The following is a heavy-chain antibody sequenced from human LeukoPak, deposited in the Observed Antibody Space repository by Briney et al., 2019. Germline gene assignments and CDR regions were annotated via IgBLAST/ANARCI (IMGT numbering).Heavy chain of an antibody. CDR2: IGSGGSMR. CDR1: GFTFETYE. Sequence: GSLRLSCAASGFTFETYEMNWVRQTPGRGLEWVAYIGSGGSMRYYADSVKGRFTLSRINAKNSLYLQMNSLRAEDTAVYYCARGGSFVNYWGQGTLVTVSS. D-gene: IGHD1-26*01. J-gene: IGHJ4*02. CDR3: ARGGSFVNY. V-gene: IGHV3-48*03.